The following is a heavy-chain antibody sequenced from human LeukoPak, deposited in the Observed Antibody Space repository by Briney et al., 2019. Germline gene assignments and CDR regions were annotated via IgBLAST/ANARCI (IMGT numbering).Heavy chain of an antibody. J-gene: IGHJ3*02. Sequence: PGRSLRLSCAASGFTFSSYGMHWVRQAPGKGLEWVAVIWYDGSNKYYADSVKGRFTISRDNSKNTLYLQMNSLRAEDTAVYYCARDNDGERAFDIWGQGTMVTVSS. V-gene: IGHV3-33*08. CDR1: GFTFSSYG. D-gene: IGHD4-17*01. CDR2: IWYDGSNK. CDR3: ARDNDGERAFDI.